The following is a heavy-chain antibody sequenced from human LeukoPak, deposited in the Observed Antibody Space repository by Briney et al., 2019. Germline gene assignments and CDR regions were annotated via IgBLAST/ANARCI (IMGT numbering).Heavy chain of an antibody. CDR3: ARHSNSWYDP. J-gene: IGHJ5*02. Sequence: SETLSLTCTVSGGSISSSSYYWGWIRQPPGKGLEWIGSIYYSGSTYYNPSPKSRVAISVDTSKNQFSPKLSSVTAADTTVYYCARHSNSWYDPWGQGTLVTVSS. CDR2: IYYSGST. CDR1: GGSISSSSYY. V-gene: IGHV4-39*01. D-gene: IGHD2/OR15-2a*01.